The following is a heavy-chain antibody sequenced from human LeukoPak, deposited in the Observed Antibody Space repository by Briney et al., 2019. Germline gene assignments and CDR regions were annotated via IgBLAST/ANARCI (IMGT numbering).Heavy chain of an antibody. V-gene: IGHV1-2*02. CDR1: GYTFTGYY. CDR3: AAPERGYSYGLGY. Sequence: GASVKVSCKASGYTFTGYYMHWVRQAPGQGLEWMGWINPNSGGTNYAQKFQGRVTMTRDTSISTAYMELSRLRSDDTAVYYCAAPERGYSYGLGYWGQGTLVTVSS. J-gene: IGHJ4*02. D-gene: IGHD5-18*01. CDR2: INPNSGGT.